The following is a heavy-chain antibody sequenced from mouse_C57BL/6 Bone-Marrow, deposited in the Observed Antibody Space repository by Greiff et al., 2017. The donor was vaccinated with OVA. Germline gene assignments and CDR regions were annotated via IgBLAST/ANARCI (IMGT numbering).Heavy chain of an antibody. V-gene: IGHV1-19*01. CDR2: INPYNGGT. CDR3: SRGLLSAKFAY. Sequence: VQLQQSGPVLVKPGASVKMSCKASGYTFTDYYMNWVKQSHGKSLEWIGVINPYNGGTSYNQKFKGKATLTVDKSSSTAYMELNSLTSEDSAVDYYSRGLLSAKFAYWGLGTLVTVSA. J-gene: IGHJ3*01. D-gene: IGHD1-1*01. CDR1: GYTFTDYY.